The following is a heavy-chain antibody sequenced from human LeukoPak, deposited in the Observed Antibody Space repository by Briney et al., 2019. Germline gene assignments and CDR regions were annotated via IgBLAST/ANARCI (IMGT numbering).Heavy chain of an antibody. V-gene: IGHV1-2*02. CDR3: ARAPIVVVVAATHGAFDI. Sequence: ASVKVSCKASGYTFTGYYMHWVRQAPGQGLEWMGWINPNSGGTNYAQKFQGRVTMTRDTSISTAYMELSRLRSDDTAVYYCARAPIVVVVAATHGAFDIWGQGTMVTVSS. D-gene: IGHD2-15*01. CDR1: GYTFTGYY. CDR2: INPNSGGT. J-gene: IGHJ3*02.